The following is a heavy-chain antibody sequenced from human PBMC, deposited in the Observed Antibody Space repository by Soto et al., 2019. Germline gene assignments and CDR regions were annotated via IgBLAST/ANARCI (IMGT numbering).Heavy chain of an antibody. CDR3: ARDYDIWGEDWFDP. CDR1: GYTFTNFG. CDR2: ISGYNGDT. J-gene: IGHJ5*02. V-gene: IGHV1-18*01. Sequence: QVQLVQSGGEMRKPGASVKVSCKASGYTFTNFGISWVRQAPGQGFEWVGWISGYNGDTNYAPKFRGRVIMTTDPSTTTAYMELTTLTSDDTAVYYCARDYDIWGEDWFDPWGQGTLVTVSS. D-gene: IGHD3-9*01.